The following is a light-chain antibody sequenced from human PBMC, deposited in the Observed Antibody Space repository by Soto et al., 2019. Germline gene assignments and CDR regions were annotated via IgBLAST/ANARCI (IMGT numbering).Light chain of an antibody. CDR2: TNN. J-gene: IGLJ2*01. Sequence: QSVLTQPPSASGTPGQRVTISCSGSSSNIGRNTVNWYQQFPGTAPKLLIYTNNQRPSGVPDRFSCSKSGTSASLAISGLQSEDEDDYYCAAWDDSLNGHVVFGGGTKLTVL. CDR1: SSNIGRNT. V-gene: IGLV1-44*01. CDR3: AAWDDSLNGHVV.